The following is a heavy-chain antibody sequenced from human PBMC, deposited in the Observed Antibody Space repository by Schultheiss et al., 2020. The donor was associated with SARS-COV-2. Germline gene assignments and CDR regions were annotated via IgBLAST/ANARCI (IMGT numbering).Heavy chain of an antibody. J-gene: IGHJ4*02. CDR1: GFTFSSYA. Sequence: GGSLRLSCAASGFTFSSYAIHWVRQAPGKGLEWVALISYDGSNKYYADSVKGRFTISRDNSKNTLYLQMNSLRPEDTAVYYCARSHYWGQGTLVTVSS. CDR3: ARSHY. CDR2: ISYDGSNK. V-gene: IGHV3-30*04.